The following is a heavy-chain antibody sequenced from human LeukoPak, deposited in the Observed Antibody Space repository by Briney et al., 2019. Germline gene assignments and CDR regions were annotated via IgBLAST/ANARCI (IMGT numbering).Heavy chain of an antibody. CDR1: GSTFSYYW. D-gene: IGHD1-26*01. V-gene: IGHV3-7*01. CDR2: IKQDGSER. CDR3: ARDSGFQYYSGMDV. Sequence: GGSLRLSCAASGSTFSYYWMSWVRQAPGKGLEWVANIKQDGSERFYVDSVKGRFTTSRDNAKNSLFLEMNSLRAEDTAVYYCARDSGFQYYSGMDVWGQGTTVTVSS. J-gene: IGHJ6*02.